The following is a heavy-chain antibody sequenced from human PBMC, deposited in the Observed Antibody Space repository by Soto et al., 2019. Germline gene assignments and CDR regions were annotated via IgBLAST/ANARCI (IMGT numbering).Heavy chain of an antibody. J-gene: IGHJ3*02. CDR1: GYTFTGYY. CDR2: INPNSGGT. D-gene: IGHD1-26*01. CDR3: ARHEFLVGATTMGAFDI. Sequence: ASVKVSCKASGYTFTGYYMHWVRQAPGQGLEWMGWINPNSGGTNYAQKFQGWVTMTRDTSISTAYMELSRLRSDDTAVYYCARHEFLVGATTMGAFDIWGQGTMVTVSS. V-gene: IGHV1-2*04.